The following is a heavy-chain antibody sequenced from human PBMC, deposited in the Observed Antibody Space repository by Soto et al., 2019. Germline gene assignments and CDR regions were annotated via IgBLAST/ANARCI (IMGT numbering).Heavy chain of an antibody. Sequence: QVQLVESGGGVVQPGRSLRLSCAASGFTFSSYAMHWVRQAPGKGLEWVAVISYDGSNKYYADSVKGRFTISRDNSKYTLYLQMNSLRAEDTAVYYCAREGRGRDGYNWLDYWGQGTLVTVSS. D-gene: IGHD5-12*01. CDR2: ISYDGSNK. V-gene: IGHV3-30-3*01. J-gene: IGHJ4*02. CDR1: GFTFSSYA. CDR3: AREGRGRDGYNWLDY.